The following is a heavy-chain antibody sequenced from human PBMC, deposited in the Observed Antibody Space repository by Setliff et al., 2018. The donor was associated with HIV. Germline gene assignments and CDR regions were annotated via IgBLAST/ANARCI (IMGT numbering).Heavy chain of an antibody. CDR1: EFIFSNYR. J-gene: IGHJ4*02. V-gene: IGHV3-7*01. Sequence: PGGSLRLSCAASEFIFSNYRMSWVRQAPGKGLEWVAYIKQDGRDKYYEDSVKGRFTISRDNAKNSLYLQMNSLRAEDTAVYYCAKDHKGYYYDSSGYHYEGVDYWGQGTLVTVSS. CDR2: IKQDGRDK. D-gene: IGHD3-22*01. CDR3: AKDHKGYYYDSSGYHYEGVDY.